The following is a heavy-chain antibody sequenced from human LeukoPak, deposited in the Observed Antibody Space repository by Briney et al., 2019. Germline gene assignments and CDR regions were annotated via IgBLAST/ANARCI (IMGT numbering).Heavy chain of an antibody. CDR1: GGSFSGYY. Sequence: SEALSLTCAVYGGSFSGYYWSWIRQPPGKGLEWIGEINHSGSTNYNPSLKSRVTISVDTSKNQFSLKLSSVTAADTAVYYCARGDIGDYVGAFDIWGQGTMVTVSS. V-gene: IGHV4-34*01. D-gene: IGHD4-17*01. J-gene: IGHJ3*02. CDR2: INHSGST. CDR3: ARGDIGDYVGAFDI.